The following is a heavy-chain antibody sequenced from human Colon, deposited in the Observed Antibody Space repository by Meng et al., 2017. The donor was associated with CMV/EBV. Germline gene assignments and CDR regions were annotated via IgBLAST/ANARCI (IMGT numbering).Heavy chain of an antibody. Sequence: GGSLRLSCAASAFTFSTYSMHWVRQAPGKGLEWLGIISSDGSTEDYADSVRGRFTISRDNFNNTLFLQMTSLRPEDTAVYFCARNLAPYYFDSWGQGTLVTVSS. J-gene: IGHJ4*02. CDR1: AFTFSTYS. CDR3: ARNLAPYYFDS. V-gene: IGHV3-30*04. CDR2: ISSDGSTE.